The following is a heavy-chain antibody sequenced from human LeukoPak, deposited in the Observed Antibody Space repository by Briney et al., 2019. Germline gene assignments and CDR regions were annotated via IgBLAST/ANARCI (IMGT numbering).Heavy chain of an antibody. CDR3: AQSKSESLEEWLLGY. J-gene: IGHJ4*02. V-gene: IGHV3-30-3*01. D-gene: IGHD3-3*01. CDR1: GFTFSSYA. Sequence: PGRSLRLSCAASGFTFSSYAMHWVRQAPGKGLEWVAVISYDGSNKYYADSVKGRFTISRDNSKNTLYLQMNSLRAEDTAVYYCAQSKSESLEEWLLGYWGQGTLVTVSS. CDR2: ISYDGSNK.